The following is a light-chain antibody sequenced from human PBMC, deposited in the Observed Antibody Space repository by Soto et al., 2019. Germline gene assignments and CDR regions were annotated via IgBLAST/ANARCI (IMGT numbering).Light chain of an antibody. CDR2: AAS. CDR3: QQSYSTPFT. J-gene: IGKJ3*01. CDR1: QIISSY. Sequence: DIQMTQSPSSLFASVGDRVTITCRASQIISSYLNWYQQKPGKAPKLLIYAASSLQSGVPSRFSGSGSGTDFTLTISSLQPEDFATYYCQQSYSTPFTFGPGTKVDIK. V-gene: IGKV1-39*01.